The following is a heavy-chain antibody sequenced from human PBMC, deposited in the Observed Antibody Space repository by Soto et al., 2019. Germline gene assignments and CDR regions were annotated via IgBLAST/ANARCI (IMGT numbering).Heavy chain of an antibody. V-gene: IGHV3-11*01. CDR3: ARDLGFCSSTSCYVAAFDI. CDR2: ISSSGNTI. CDR1: GFTFSDYY. Sequence: GGSLRLSCAASGFTFSDYYMSWIRQAPGKGLECVSYISSSGNTIYYADSVKGRFTISRDNSKSSLYLQMNSLRAEDTAVYYCARDLGFCSSTSCYVAAFDIWGQGTMVTVSS. J-gene: IGHJ3*02. D-gene: IGHD2-2*01.